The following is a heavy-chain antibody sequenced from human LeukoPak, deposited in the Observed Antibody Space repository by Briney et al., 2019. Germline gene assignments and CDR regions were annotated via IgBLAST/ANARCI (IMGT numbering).Heavy chain of an antibody. D-gene: IGHD6-13*01. CDR3: AKVPIAAADYNWFDP. J-gene: IGHJ5*02. V-gene: IGHV3-15*01. CDR1: GFTFSNAW. Sequence: KAGGSLRLSCAASGFTFSNAWFSWVRQPPGKGLEWVGRIKSKTEGGTIDYSAPVTGRFTISREDSKNTLYLQMDSLKTEDTAVYYCAKVPIAAADYNWFDPWGQGTLVTVSS. CDR2: IKSKTEGGTI.